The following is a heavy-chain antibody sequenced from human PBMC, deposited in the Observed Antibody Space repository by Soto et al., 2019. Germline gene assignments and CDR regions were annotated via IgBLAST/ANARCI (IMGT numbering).Heavy chain of an antibody. V-gene: IGHV5-10-1*01. Sequence: GESLKISCKGSGYSFAGYWITWVRQKPGKGLEWMGRINPSDSQTYYSPSFRGHVTISVTKSITTVFLQWSSLRASDTAMYYCARQIYDSDTGPNFQYYFDSWGQGTPVTVSS. CDR1: GYSFAGYW. D-gene: IGHD3-22*01. CDR3: ARQIYDSDTGPNFQYYFDS. J-gene: IGHJ4*02. CDR2: INPSDSQT.